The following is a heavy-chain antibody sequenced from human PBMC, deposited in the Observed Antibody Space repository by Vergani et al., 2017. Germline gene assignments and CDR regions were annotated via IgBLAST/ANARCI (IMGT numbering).Heavy chain of an antibody. CDR1: GFTVSSNY. V-gene: IGHV3-66*04. CDR2: IYSGGST. CDR3: ARLRSKRGYSSGYYMDV. Sequence: EVQLLESGGGLVQPGGSLRLSCAASGFTVSSNYMSWVRQAPGKGLEWVSVIYSGGSTYYADSVKGRFTISRDNSKNTLYLQMNSLRAEDTAVYYCARLRSKRGYSSGYYMDVWGKGTTVTVSS. D-gene: IGHD2-15*01. J-gene: IGHJ6*03.